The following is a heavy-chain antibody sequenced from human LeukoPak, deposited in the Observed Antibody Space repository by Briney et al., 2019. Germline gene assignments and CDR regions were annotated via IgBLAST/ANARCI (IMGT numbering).Heavy chain of an antibody. CDR1: GFTFSSYW. V-gene: IGHV3-7*01. J-gene: IGHJ4*02. CDR2: IKQDGSEK. CDR3: AADSGGSRY. D-gene: IGHD2-15*01. Sequence: PGGSLRLSCAASGFTFSSYWMSWIRQAPGRGLEWVANIKQDGSEKYYADSAKGRFTISRDNAKNSLYLQMNSLRVEDTAMYYCAADSGGSRYWGQGTLATVSS.